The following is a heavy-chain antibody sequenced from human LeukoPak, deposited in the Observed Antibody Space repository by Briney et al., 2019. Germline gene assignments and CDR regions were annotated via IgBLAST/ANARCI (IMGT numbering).Heavy chain of an antibody. CDR1: GGSISSGSYY. Sequence: SETLSLTCTVSGGSISSGSYYWSWIRQPAGKGLEWIGRIYTSGSTNYNPSLKSRVTISVDTSKNQFSLKLSSVTAADTAVYYCARQNYYGSGSYYNYYYYYMDVWGKGTTVTISS. D-gene: IGHD3-10*01. J-gene: IGHJ6*03. V-gene: IGHV4-61*02. CDR3: ARQNYYGSGSYYNYYYYYMDV. CDR2: IYTSGST.